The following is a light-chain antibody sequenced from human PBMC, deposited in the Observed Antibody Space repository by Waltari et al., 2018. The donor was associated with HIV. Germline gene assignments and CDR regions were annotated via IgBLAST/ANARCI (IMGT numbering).Light chain of an antibody. CDR2: KND. Sequence: QSVLTQPPSASGTPGQRVTISCFGNNSNIGSNFVSWYQQFTEAAPRLIIYKNDQRPSEVPKRFSGSTSGTSASLAISGLRSDDDATYFCAAWDDGQPDRVFLFGTGTRVTVL. CDR3: AAWDDGQPDRVFL. CDR1: NSNIGSNF. J-gene: IGLJ1*01. V-gene: IGLV1-47*01.